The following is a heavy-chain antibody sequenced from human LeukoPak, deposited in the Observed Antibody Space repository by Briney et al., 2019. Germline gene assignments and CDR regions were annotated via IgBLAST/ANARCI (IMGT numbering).Heavy chain of an antibody. CDR3: ATFGSQWLLSV. CDR2: INSDGSYT. V-gene: IGHV3-74*01. CDR1: GFTFSSYW. D-gene: IGHD3-3*01. J-gene: IGHJ4*02. Sequence: PGGSLRLSCAASGFTFSSYWMHWVRHAPGKGLVWVSRINSDGSYTNYADSVKGRFTISRDNAKNTLYLQMNSLRAEDTAVYYCATFGSQWLLSVWGQGALVTVSS.